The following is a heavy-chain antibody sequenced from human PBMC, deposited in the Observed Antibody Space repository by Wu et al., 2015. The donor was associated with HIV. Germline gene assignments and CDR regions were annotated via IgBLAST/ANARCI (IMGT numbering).Heavy chain of an antibody. J-gene: IGHJ4*02. CDR3: ARGGNIWFGEFLYYFDY. V-gene: IGHV1-2*02. CDR1: GYTFTGYY. Sequence: QVQLVQSGAEVKKPGASVKVSCKASGYTFTGYYMHWVRQAPGQGLEWMGWINPNSGGTNYAQKFQGRVTMTRDTSISTAYMELSRLRSVDTAVYYCARGGNIWFGEFLYYFDYWGQGTLVTVSS. D-gene: IGHD3-10*01. CDR2: INPNSGGT.